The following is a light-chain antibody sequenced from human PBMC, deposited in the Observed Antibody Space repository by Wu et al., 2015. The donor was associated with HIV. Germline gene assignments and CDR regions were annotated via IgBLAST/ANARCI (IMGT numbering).Light chain of an antibody. V-gene: IGKV1-5*03. CDR1: ENINNW. CDR2: KTS. Sequence: DIQTTQSPSILSASIGDRITITCRASENINNWLAWYQQKPGKAPKRVIYKTSRLDDWVPSRFRGSESGTEFNLTISSLQSEDFAVYYCQQYESWPPYSFGQGTKLEIK. J-gene: IGKJ2*03. CDR3: QQYESWPPYS.